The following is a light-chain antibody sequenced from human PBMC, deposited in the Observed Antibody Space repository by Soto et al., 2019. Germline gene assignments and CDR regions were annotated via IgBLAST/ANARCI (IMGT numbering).Light chain of an antibody. J-gene: IGLJ2*01. Sequence: SYELTQPPSVSVSTGQTASITCSGDKLGDKYACWYQQKQGQSPVLVIYQDSKRPTGIPERFSGSKSGNTATLTISGTQAMDEADYYCQAWDSSTVVFGGGTQLTVL. CDR3: QAWDSSTVV. V-gene: IGLV3-1*01. CDR1: KLGDKY. CDR2: QDS.